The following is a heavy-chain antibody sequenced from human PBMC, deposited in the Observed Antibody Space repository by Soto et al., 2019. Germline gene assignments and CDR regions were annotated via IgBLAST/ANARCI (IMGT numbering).Heavy chain of an antibody. CDR1: GGSFSGYY. D-gene: IGHD3-10*01. CDR3: ARRRGARGANWYFDL. V-gene: IGHV4-34*01. Sequence: QVQLQQWGAGLLKPSETLSLTCAVYGGSFSGYYWSWIRQPPGKGLGWIGEINHSGSTNYNPSLKSRVTISVDTSKNQFSLKLSSVTAADTAVYYCARRRGARGANWYFDLWGRGTLVTVSS. CDR2: INHSGST. J-gene: IGHJ2*01.